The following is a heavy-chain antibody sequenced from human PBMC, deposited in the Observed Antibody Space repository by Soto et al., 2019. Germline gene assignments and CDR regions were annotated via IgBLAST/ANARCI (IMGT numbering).Heavy chain of an antibody. CDR3: ATFYDFGVVTGSGYYMGV. Sequence: GASVKVSCKASGYTFTSYAMHWVRQAPGQRLEWMGWINAGNGNTKYYVDSVKGRFTISRDIARNLVFLQMNSLRAEDTAVYYCATFYDFGVVTGSGYYMGVWGKGTTVTVSS. V-gene: IGHV1-3*03. D-gene: IGHD3-3*01. CDR2: INAGNGNT. CDR1: GYTFTSYA. J-gene: IGHJ6*03.